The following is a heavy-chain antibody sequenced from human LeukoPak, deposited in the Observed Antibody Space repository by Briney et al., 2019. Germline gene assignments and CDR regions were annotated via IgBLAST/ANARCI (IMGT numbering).Heavy chain of an antibody. V-gene: IGHV4-4*07. D-gene: IGHD3-22*01. J-gene: IGHJ4*02. CDR3: ARGGYDSSGYYNYFDY. CDR1: GGSISSYY. Sequence: SETLSLTCTVSGGSISSYYWSWVRQPAGKGLEWLGRIYTSGSTNYNPSLKSRVTISVDKSKNQFSLKLSSVTAADTAVYYCARGGYDSSGYYNYFDYWGQGTLVTVSS. CDR2: IYTSGST.